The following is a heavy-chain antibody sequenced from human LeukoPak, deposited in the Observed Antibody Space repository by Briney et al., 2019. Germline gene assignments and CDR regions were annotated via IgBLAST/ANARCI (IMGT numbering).Heavy chain of an antibody. Sequence: ASVKVSCKASGYTFTGYYMHWVRQAPGHGLEWMGWVNPNSGGTNYAQKFQGRVTMTRDTSISTAYMELSRLRSDDTAVYYCARAEGGYDSSGYTVDYWGQGTLVTVSS. V-gene: IGHV1-2*02. J-gene: IGHJ4*02. CDR2: VNPNSGGT. D-gene: IGHD3-22*01. CDR3: ARAEGGYDSSGYTVDY. CDR1: GYTFTGYY.